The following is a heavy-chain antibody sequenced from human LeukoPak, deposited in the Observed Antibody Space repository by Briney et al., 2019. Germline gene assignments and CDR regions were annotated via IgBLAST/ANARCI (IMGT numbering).Heavy chain of an antibody. CDR2: INHSGGT. CDR1: GGSFNDSY. Sequence: PSETLSLTCTLYGGSFNDSYWTWIRQPPGKGLEWIGEINHSGGTDYNLALRSRVTISVDPSKNQLSLQLRSMTAADTGVYYCARVSGIMISLGGVISYFDYWGQGTLVTVSS. V-gene: IGHV4-34*01. D-gene: IGHD3-16*02. J-gene: IGHJ4*02. CDR3: ARVSGIMISLGGVISYFDY.